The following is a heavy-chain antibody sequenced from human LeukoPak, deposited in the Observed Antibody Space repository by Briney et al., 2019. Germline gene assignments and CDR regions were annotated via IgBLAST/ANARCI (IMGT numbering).Heavy chain of an antibody. Sequence: PGGSLKLSCATSGFPFNGSALHWVRQASGQGLEWVGRIRSKAHRYATAYAASVKGRFTVSRDDSKNMAYLQMNSLKTEDTAIYYCTRRHYGDYVVDNWGQGTLVTVSS. CDR2: IRSKAHRYAT. J-gene: IGHJ4*02. CDR3: TRRHYGDYVVDN. D-gene: IGHD4-17*01. CDR1: GFPFNGSA. V-gene: IGHV3-73*01.